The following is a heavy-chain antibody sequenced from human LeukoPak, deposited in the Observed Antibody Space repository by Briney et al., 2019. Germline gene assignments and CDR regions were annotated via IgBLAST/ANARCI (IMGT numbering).Heavy chain of an antibody. CDR1: GGSISSGSYY. V-gene: IGHV4-61*02. CDR2: IYTSGST. J-gene: IGHJ4*02. Sequence: SETLSLTCTVSGGSISSGSYYWSWIRQPAGKGLEWIGRIYTSGSTNYNPSLKSRVTMSVDTSKNQFSLKLSSVTVADTAVYYCARVSLVRGAPDYYFDYWGQGTLVTVSS. D-gene: IGHD3-10*01. CDR3: ARVSLVRGAPDYYFDY.